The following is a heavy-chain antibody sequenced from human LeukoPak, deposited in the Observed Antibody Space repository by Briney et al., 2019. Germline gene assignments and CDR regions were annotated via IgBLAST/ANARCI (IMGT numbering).Heavy chain of an antibody. V-gene: IGHV3-30*02. CDR2: ILFDGSDK. CDR3: AKDLESYYGSGVDY. Sequence: GGSLRLSCAASGFTFNNHGMHWVRQAPGKGLEWVAFILFDGSDKYYADSVKGRFTISRDNSKNTLSLHMNSLRAEDTAMYYCAKDLESYYGSGVDYWGQGTLVTVSS. D-gene: IGHD3-10*01. J-gene: IGHJ4*02. CDR1: GFTFNNHG.